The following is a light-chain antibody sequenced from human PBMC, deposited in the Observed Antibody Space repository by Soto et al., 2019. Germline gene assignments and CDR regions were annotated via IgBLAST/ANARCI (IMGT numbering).Light chain of an antibody. Sequence: EIVMTQSPATLSVSPGERATLSCRASQSVSSNLAWYQKKPGQAPRLLIYGASTRATGIPARFSGSGSGTEFTLTISSLQSEDFAVYYCQQYNSYPLTFGQGTKVEIK. V-gene: IGKV3D-15*01. CDR2: GAS. J-gene: IGKJ1*01. CDR1: QSVSSN. CDR3: QQYNSYPLT.